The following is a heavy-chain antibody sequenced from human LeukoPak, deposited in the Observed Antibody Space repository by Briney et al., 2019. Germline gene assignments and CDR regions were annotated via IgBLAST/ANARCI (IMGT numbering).Heavy chain of an antibody. J-gene: IGHJ4*02. D-gene: IGHD1-26*01. Sequence: PGGSLRLSCAASGFTFSSYWMHWVRQAPGKGLVWVSRINSDGSSTSYADSVKGRFTISRDNAKNTLYLQMNSLRAEDTAVYYCARGGGSYYEGSYFDYWGQGTLVTVSS. CDR1: GFTFSSYW. CDR3: ARGGGSYYEGSYFDY. V-gene: IGHV3-74*01. CDR2: INSDGSST.